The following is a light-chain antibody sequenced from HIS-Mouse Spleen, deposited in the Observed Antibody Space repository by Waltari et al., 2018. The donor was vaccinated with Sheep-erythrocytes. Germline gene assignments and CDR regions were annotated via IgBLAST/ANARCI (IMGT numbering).Light chain of an antibody. CDR1: SSDVGGYNY. V-gene: IGLV2-14*01. CDR3: SSYTSSSTQV. CDR2: EVS. J-gene: IGLJ2*01. Sequence: QSSLTQPASVSGSPGQSITIPCTGTSSDVGGYNYVSWYQQHPGKAPKLMIYEVSNRPSGGSNRFSGSKSGNTASLTISGLQAEDEADYYCSSYTSSSTQVFGGGTKLTVL.